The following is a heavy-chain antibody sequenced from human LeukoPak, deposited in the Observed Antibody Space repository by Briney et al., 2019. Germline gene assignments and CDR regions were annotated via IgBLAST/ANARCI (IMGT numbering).Heavy chain of an antibody. V-gene: IGHV4-59*01. CDR2: IYHSGST. Sequence: SATLSLTCTVSGGSISSYYWSWIRQPPGKGLEWIGYIYHSGSTNYNPSLKSRVTISVDTTKRQVSLKLSSVTAADTGVYYCARGRPYGSGGSWYVEGGEGTLRTVPS. D-gene: IGHD2-15*01. J-gene: IGHJ4*02. CDR1: GGSISSYY. CDR3: ARGRPYGSGGSWYVE.